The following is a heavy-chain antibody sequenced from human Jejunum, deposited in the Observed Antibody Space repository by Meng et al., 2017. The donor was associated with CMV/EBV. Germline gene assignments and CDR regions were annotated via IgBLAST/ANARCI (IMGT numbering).Heavy chain of an antibody. Sequence: CAASGLTFSSYWMHWVRQAPGKGLVWVSRIKSDGISTTYADSVKGRFTISRDNAKNTLYLQMNSLRAEDTAVYYCARDRHYGADYWGQGTRVTVSS. J-gene: IGHJ4*02. CDR2: IKSDGIST. V-gene: IGHV3-74*01. D-gene: IGHD4/OR15-4a*01. CDR3: ARDRHYGADY. CDR1: GLTFSSYW.